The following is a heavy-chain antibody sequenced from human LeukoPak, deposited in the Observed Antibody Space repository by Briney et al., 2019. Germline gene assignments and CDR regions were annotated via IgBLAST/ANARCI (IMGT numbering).Heavy chain of an antibody. J-gene: IGHJ6*02. CDR1: GGSISTSTYY. Sequence: SETLSLTCSVSGGSISTSTYYWGWIRQPPGKGLEWIGTIYYSGSSYYNPSLKSRVTISVDTSKNQFSLKLNSVTAADTAVYYCARGLTGTTVTGRDYYYGMDVWGQGTTVTVSS. CDR3: ARGLTGTTVTGRDYYYGMDV. CDR2: IYYSGSS. V-gene: IGHV4-39*01. D-gene: IGHD1-1*01.